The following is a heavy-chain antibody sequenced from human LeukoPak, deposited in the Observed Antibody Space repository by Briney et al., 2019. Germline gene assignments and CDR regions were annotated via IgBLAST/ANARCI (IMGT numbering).Heavy chain of an antibody. J-gene: IGHJ4*02. CDR3: ASPSVGSSSFHFDY. V-gene: IGHV1-69*05. Sequence: SVKVSCKASGGTFSSYAIRWVRQARGQGLEWMGGIIPIFGTANYAQKFQGRVTITTDESTSTAYMELSSLRSEDTAVYYCASPSVGSSSFHFDYWGQGTLVTVSS. CDR1: GGTFSSYA. CDR2: IIPIFGTA. D-gene: IGHD6-6*01.